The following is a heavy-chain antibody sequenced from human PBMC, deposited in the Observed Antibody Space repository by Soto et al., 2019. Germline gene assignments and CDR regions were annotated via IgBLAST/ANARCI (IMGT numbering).Heavy chain of an antibody. CDR2: INHSGST. CDR3: ARGDLADRRITIFRVVQGYYMDV. Sequence: QVQLQQWGAGLLKPSETLSLTCAVYGGSFSGYYWSWIRQPPGKGLEWIGEINHSGSTNYNQCLNSGSNISVDTAKRQVSLNLSTLTSAGTPVYYCARGDLADRRITIFRVVQGYYMDVWGKGTTVTVSS. D-gene: IGHD3-3*01. J-gene: IGHJ6*03. V-gene: IGHV4-34*01. CDR1: GGSFSGYY.